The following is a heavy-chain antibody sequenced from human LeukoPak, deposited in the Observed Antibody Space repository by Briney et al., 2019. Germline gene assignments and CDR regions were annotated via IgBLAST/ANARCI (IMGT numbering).Heavy chain of an antibody. D-gene: IGHD3-22*01. CDR2: IYHSGST. CDR1: GGSISSSNW. Sequence: SGTLSLTCAVSGGSISSSNWWSWVRQPPGKGLEWIGEIYHSGSTNYNPSLKSRVTISVDKSKNQFSLKLSSVTAADTAVYYCARDEDYYDSSGGGFDPWGQGTLVTVSS. J-gene: IGHJ5*02. CDR3: ARDEDYYDSSGGGFDP. V-gene: IGHV4-4*02.